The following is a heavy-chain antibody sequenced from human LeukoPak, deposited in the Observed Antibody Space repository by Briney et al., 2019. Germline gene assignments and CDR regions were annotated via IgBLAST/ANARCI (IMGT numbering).Heavy chain of an antibody. CDR1: GFTFSSYG. CDR3: AKKSGSGKNWFDP. J-gene: IGHJ5*02. Sequence: PGGSLRLSCAASGFTFSSYGMSWVRQAPGKRLEWVSAISGSGGSTYYADSVKGRFTISRDNSKNTLYLQMNSLRAEDTAVYYCAKKSGSGKNWFDPWGQGTLVTVSS. D-gene: IGHD3-10*01. V-gene: IGHV3-23*01. CDR2: ISGSGGST.